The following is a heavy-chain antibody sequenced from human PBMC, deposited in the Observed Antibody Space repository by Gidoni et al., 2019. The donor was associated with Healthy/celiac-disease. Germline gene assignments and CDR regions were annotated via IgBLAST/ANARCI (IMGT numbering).Heavy chain of an antibody. V-gene: IGHV3-7*01. D-gene: IGHD5-18*01. Sequence: EVQLVVSGGGLVQPGGSLRLSCAASGFTFSSYWMSWVRQAPGKGLEWVANIKQAGSEKSYVDSVKGRFTISRDNAKNSLYLQMNSLRAEDTAVYYCASGDTAMVLDYWGQGTLVTVSS. CDR1: GFTFSSYW. CDR3: ASGDTAMVLDY. CDR2: IKQAGSEK. J-gene: IGHJ4*02.